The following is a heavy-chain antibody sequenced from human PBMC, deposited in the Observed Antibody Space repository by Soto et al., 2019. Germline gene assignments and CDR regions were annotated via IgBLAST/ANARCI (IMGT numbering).Heavy chain of an antibody. CDR3: VCERKCAVADTIDY. CDR1: GYTFTSYG. J-gene: IGHJ4*02. D-gene: IGHD6-19*01. V-gene: IGHV1-18*01. Sequence: ASVKVSCKASGYTFTSYGISWVRQAPGQGLEWMGWISAYNGNTNYAQKLQGRVTMTTDTSTSTAYMELRSLRSDDTAVYYCVCERKCAVADTIDYWGQGTLVTVSS. CDR2: ISAYNGNT.